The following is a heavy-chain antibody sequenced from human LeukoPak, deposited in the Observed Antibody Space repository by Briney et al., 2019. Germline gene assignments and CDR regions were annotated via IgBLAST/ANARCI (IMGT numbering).Heavy chain of an antibody. CDR3: ARGIESYGDYGY. V-gene: IGHV4-59*01. Sequence: QVQLQESGPGLVKPSETLSLTCTVSGGSISGSYWSWIRQPPGKALEWIAYMYNSGSTNYNPSLKSRVTISIDTSKNQFSLKLSSLTAADTAIYYCARGIESYGDYGYWGQGILVTVSS. CDR1: GGSISGSY. CDR2: MYNSGST. D-gene: IGHD4-17*01. J-gene: IGHJ4*02.